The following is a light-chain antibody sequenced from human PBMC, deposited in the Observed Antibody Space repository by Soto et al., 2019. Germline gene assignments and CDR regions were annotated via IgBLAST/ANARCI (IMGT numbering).Light chain of an antibody. CDR3: HHYDHWPWGWT. V-gene: IGKV3-15*01. J-gene: IGKJ1*01. Sequence: EIVMTQSPATLSVSPGERATLSCRASHSVRTSLAWYQQKPGQAPRLLIYGASTRATGVPARFSGSGSGTESTLTISTLQSEDFAVYYCHHYDHWPWGWTFGQGTKVDIK. CDR2: GAS. CDR1: HSVRTS.